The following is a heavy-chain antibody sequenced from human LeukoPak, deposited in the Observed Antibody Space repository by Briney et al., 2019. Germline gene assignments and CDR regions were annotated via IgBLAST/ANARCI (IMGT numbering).Heavy chain of an antibody. V-gene: IGHV1-2*02. D-gene: IGHD6-13*01. CDR2: IKPNSGST. CDR1: GYTFTGYY. J-gene: IGHJ4*02. CDR3: ARADRQQLVRRGFDY. Sequence: ASVKVSCKASGYTFTGYYMHWVRQAPGQGREWMGWIKPNSGSTNYAQKFQGRFTMTRDTSISTAYMELSRLRSDDTAVYYCARADRQQLVRRGFDYWGQGTPVTVSS.